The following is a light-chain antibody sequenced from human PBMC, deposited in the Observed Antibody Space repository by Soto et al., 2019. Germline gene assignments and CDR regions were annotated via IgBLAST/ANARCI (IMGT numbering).Light chain of an antibody. CDR1: QSVNSN. J-gene: IGKJ1*01. V-gene: IGKV3-15*01. CDR2: GTS. CDR3: QQYNKWPRP. Sequence: EIVMSLSVATLSLSTREKAALSCRASQSVNSNLAWYQQKAGQAPRLLIYGTSTRATGIPARFSGSGSGTDFTLTISSLQFEDFAVYYCQQYNKWPRPVGQGTKV.